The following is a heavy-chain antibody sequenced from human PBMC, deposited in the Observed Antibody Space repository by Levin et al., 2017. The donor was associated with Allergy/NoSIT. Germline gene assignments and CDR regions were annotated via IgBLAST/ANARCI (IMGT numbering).Heavy chain of an antibody. D-gene: IGHD3-10*01. CDR3: ARIPIYGSGSYSAETDY. CDR1: GFSLSTSGMC. Sequence: QTLSLTCTFSGFSLSTSGMCVSWIRQPPGKALEWLARIDWDDDKYYSTSLKTRLTISKDTSKNQVVLTMTNMDPVDTATYYCARIPIYGSGSYSAETDYWGQGTLVTVSS. V-gene: IGHV2-70*11. J-gene: IGHJ4*02. CDR2: IDWDDDK.